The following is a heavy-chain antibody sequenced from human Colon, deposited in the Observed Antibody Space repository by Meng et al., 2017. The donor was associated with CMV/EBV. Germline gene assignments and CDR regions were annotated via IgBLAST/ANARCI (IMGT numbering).Heavy chain of an antibody. Sequence: GESLKISCVASGFTFNKYWMHWVRQPPGGGLVWVSRINSEGSSTSYADSVTGRFTISRDNAKNTLYLQMNSLRAEDTAVYYCARDLDDFWSGYRTPVWFDPWGQGTLVTVSS. D-gene: IGHD3-3*01. V-gene: IGHV3-74*01. J-gene: IGHJ5*02. CDR2: INSEGSST. CDR3: ARDLDDFWSGYRTPVWFDP. CDR1: GFTFNKYW.